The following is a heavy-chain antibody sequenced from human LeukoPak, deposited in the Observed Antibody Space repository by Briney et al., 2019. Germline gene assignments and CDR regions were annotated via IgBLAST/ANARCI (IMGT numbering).Heavy chain of an antibody. Sequence: SETLSLTCTVSGGSISSRNYYWGWVRQSPGKGLEWIGSIYYSGNTYYNPSLRSRVTISVDTSKNRFSLDLSSVTAADTAVYHCARRRVAAAGTDYWGQGTLVTVSS. J-gene: IGHJ4*02. CDR1: GGSISSRNYY. D-gene: IGHD6-13*01. CDR3: ARRRVAAAGTDY. V-gene: IGHV4-39*01. CDR2: IYYSGNT.